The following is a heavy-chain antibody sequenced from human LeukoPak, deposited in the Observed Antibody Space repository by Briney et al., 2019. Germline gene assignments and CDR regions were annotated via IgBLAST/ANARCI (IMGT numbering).Heavy chain of an antibody. J-gene: IGHJ6*03. CDR2: IIPIFGTA. CDR1: GGTFSSYA. Sequence: SVKVSCKASGGTFSSYAISWVRQAPGQGLEWMGGIIPIFGTANYAQKFQGRVTITTDESTSTAYMELSSLRSEDTAVYYCARVWEVVPAAIPGHYYYYYMDVWGKGTTVTVSS. V-gene: IGHV1-69*05. CDR3: ARVWEVVPAAIPGHYYYYYMDV. D-gene: IGHD2-2*02.